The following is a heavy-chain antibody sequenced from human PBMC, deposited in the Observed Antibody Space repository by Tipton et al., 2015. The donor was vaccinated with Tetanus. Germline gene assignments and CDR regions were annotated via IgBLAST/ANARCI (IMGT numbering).Heavy chain of an antibody. J-gene: IGHJ4*02. CDR3: ARLREIVRRSGWAFDY. V-gene: IGHV4-39*01. D-gene: IGHD5-12*01. CDR2: ISYSGST. CDR1: GASISSSRRFD. Sequence: LSLTCTVSGASISSSRRFDCGWIRQPPGKGLEWIGTISYSGSTSCSPSLKSRVTMSVDTSRNQFSLNLTSVTAADTAVYYCARLREIVRRSGWAFDYWGQGILVSVAS.